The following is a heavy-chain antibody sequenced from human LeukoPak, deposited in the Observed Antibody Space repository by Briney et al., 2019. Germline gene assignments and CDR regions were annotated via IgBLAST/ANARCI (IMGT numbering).Heavy chain of an antibody. V-gene: IGHV1-2*02. CDR1: GFSFSRYG. J-gene: IGHJ6*03. CDR2: INPNSGGT. CDR3: ARALMRWGYCSGGSCSNYYYYMDV. D-gene: IGHD2-15*01. Sequence: GGSLRLSCAASGFSFSRYGMHWVRQAPGKGLEWMGWINPNSGGTNYAQKFQGRVTMTRDTSISTAYMELSRLRSDDTAVYYCARALMRWGYCSGGSCSNYYYYMDVWGKGTTVTVSS.